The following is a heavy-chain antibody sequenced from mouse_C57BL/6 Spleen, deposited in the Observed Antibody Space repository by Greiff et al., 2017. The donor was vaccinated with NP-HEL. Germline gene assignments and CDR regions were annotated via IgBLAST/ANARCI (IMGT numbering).Heavy chain of an antibody. CDR1: GYSFTGYF. J-gene: IGHJ4*01. CDR2: INPYNGDT. CDR3: ERGYYGGDVMDY. Sequence: VQLQQSGPELVKPGDSVKISCKASGYSFTGYFMNWVMQSHGKSLEWIGRINPYNGDTFYNQKFKGKATLTVDKSSSTAHMELRSLTSEDSAVYYCERGYYGGDVMDYWGQGTSVTVSS. D-gene: IGHD1-1*01. V-gene: IGHV1-20*01.